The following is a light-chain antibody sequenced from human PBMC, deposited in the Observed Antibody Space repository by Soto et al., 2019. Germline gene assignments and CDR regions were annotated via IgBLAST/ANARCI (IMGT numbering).Light chain of an antibody. CDR1: QSISSW. J-gene: IGKJ1*01. V-gene: IGKV1-5*01. CDR2: DAS. CDR3: QQYNSYPWT. Sequence: GDRVTITCRASQSISSWLAWYQQNPGKAPKLLIYDASSLESGVPSRFSGSGSGTEFTLTISSLQPDDFATYYYQQYNSYPWTFGQGTKVEIK.